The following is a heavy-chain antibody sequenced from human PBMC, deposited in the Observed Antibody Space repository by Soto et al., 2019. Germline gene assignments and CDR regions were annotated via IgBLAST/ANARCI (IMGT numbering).Heavy chain of an antibody. CDR2: IYYSGST. Sequence: SETKSLTCTVAGGSISSYYLSWIRTNTGKGLEWIGYIYYSGSTNYNPSLKSRVTISVDTSKNRFSLKLSSVTAADTAVYYCARLTRYGSGRWYYFDYWGQGTLVTVSS. CDR1: GGSISSYY. D-gene: IGHD3-10*01. J-gene: IGHJ4*02. CDR3: ARLTRYGSGRWYYFDY. V-gene: IGHV4-59*08.